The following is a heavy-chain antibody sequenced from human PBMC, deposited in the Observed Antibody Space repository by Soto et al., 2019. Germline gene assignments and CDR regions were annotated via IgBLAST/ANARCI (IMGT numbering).Heavy chain of an antibody. V-gene: IGHV3-9*01. CDR3: AKGTGIGVTGTFFDY. Sequence: GGSLRLSCAASGFTFDDYAMHWVRQGPGKGLEWVSGISWNSGAIGYADSVKGRFTISRDNAKNSLYLQMNSLRAEDAALYYCAKGTGIGVTGTFFDYWGQGALVTVSS. J-gene: IGHJ4*02. D-gene: IGHD6-19*01. CDR2: ISWNSGAI. CDR1: GFTFDDYA.